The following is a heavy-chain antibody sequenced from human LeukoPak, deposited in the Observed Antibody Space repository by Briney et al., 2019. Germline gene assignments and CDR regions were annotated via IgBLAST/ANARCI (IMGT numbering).Heavy chain of an antibody. Sequence: LVKVSCKASGYTFTSYAISWVRQAPGQGLEWMGGIIPIFGTANYAQKFQGRVTITADESTSTAYKELSSLRSEDTAVYYCARRGGYSYGNAFDIWGQGTMVTVSS. J-gene: IGHJ3*02. CDR2: IIPIFGTA. V-gene: IGHV1-69*13. D-gene: IGHD5-18*01. CDR3: ARRGGYSYGNAFDI. CDR1: GYTFTSYA.